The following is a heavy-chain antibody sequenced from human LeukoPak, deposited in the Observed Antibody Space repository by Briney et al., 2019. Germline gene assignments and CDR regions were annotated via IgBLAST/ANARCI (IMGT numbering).Heavy chain of an antibody. D-gene: IGHD3-10*01. CDR3: AREDYYGSGSGYYYYYMDV. Sequence: SETLSLTCTVSGGSISSGSYYWSWIRQPAGKGLEWIGRIYTSGSTNYNPSLKSRVTISVDTSKNQFSLKLSSVTAADTAVYYCAREDYYGSGSGYYYYYMDVWGKGTTVTISS. CDR2: IYTSGST. V-gene: IGHV4-61*02. CDR1: GGSISSGSYY. J-gene: IGHJ6*03.